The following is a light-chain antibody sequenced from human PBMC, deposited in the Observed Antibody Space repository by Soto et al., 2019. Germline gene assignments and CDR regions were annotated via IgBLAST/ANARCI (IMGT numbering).Light chain of an antibody. V-gene: IGKV3-15*01. CDR2: GAS. CDR1: ESVSSN. J-gene: IGKJ5*01. CDR3: QQYKNWPPIT. Sequence: EIVMTQSPATLSVSPGERATLCCMASESVSSNLAWYQQKLGQAPRLLIYGASTRATGIPARFSGSGSGTEFTLTISSLQSEDFAVYYCQQYKNWPPITFGQGTRLEI.